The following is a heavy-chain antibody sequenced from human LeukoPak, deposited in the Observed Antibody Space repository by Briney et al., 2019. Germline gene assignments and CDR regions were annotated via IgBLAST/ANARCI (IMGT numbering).Heavy chain of an antibody. V-gene: IGHV3-30-3*01. Sequence: GGSLRLSCVASGFTFSDYVIHWVRQAPGKGLEWVAVISFDLNSKYYSDSVKGRFTISRDNAKNSLYLQMNSLRAEDTAVYYCARESGWYSFDYWGQGTLVTVSS. CDR2: ISFDLNSK. D-gene: IGHD6-19*01. CDR1: GFTFSDYV. J-gene: IGHJ4*02. CDR3: ARESGWYSFDY.